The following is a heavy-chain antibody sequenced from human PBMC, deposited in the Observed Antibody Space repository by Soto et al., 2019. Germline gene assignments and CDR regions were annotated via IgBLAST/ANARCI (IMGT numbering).Heavy chain of an antibody. CDR2: IYHSGST. J-gene: IGHJ6*02. CDR3: AGASVVRGVVYSATDV. D-gene: IGHD2-21*01. V-gene: IGHV4-4*02. CDR1: GGSISSSNW. Sequence: QVQLQESGPGLVKPSGTLSLTCAVSGGSISSSNWWSWVRQPPGKGLEWIGEIYHSGSTNYNPSPQSPCSMSVDNSQNRLPLTPRSATVADRAACSCAGASVVRGVVYSATDVWGQGPPVT.